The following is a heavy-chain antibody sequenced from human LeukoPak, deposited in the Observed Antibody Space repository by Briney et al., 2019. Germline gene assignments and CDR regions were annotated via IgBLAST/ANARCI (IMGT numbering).Heavy chain of an antibody. CDR3: AKKYSTGLDP. Sequence: PGGSLRLSCAASGFTFSSYWMHWVRQAPGKGLEWVALITYDGSNEYYADSVKGRFTISGDNSKNTLYLQMNSLRVEDTAVYYCAKKYSTGLDPWGQGTLVTVSS. CDR2: ITYDGSNE. J-gene: IGHJ5*02. CDR1: GFTFSSYW. V-gene: IGHV3-30*18. D-gene: IGHD1-26*01.